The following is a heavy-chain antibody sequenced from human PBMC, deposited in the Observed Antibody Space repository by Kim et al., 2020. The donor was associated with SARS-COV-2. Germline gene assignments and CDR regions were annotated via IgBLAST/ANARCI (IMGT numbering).Heavy chain of an antibody. Sequence: GGSLRLSCAASGFNFNSYAMHWVRQSPGKGLEWVAVISYEGSKKFYADSLKGRFTVSRDSSKRALLQLNSLTAADTATYYCAKVRPVVWFGDGGGGFDV. V-gene: IGHV3-30*07. CDR3: AKVRPVVWFGDGGGGFDV. D-gene: IGHD3-10*01. J-gene: IGHJ2*01. CDR1: GFNFNSYA. CDR2: ISYEGSKK.